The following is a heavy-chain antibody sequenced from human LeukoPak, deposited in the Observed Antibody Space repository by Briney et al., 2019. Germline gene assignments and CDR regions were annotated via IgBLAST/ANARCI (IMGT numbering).Heavy chain of an antibody. D-gene: IGHD4-17*01. J-gene: IGHJ6*03. CDR2: IKSKTDGGTT. CDR1: GFTFSNAW. V-gene: IGHV3-15*01. Sequence: GGPLRLSCAASGFTFSNAWMSWVRQAPGKGLEWVGRIKSKTDGGTTDYAAPVKGRFTISRHDSKNTLYLQMNSLKTEDTAVYYCTTDVYDYGDFYYYMDVWGKETTVTVSS. CDR3: TTDVYDYGDFYYYMDV.